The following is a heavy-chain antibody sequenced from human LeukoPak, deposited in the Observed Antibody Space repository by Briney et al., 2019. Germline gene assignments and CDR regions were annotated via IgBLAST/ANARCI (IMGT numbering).Heavy chain of an antibody. D-gene: IGHD2-8*01. V-gene: IGHV1-18*01. Sequence: AASVKVSCKASGYTFTSYGINWVRQAPGQGLEWMGWISGNNGKTNYAQKVQGRVTMTTDTSTTTAYMELRSLISDDTAVYYCAGGRRDTIGYWYFDLWGRGTLVTVSS. CDR2: ISGNNGKT. CDR3: AGGRRDTIGYWYFDL. J-gene: IGHJ2*01. CDR1: GYTFTSYG.